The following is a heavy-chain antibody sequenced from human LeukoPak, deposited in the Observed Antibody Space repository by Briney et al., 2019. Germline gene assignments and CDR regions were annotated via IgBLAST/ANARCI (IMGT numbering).Heavy chain of an antibody. CDR1: GGTFSSYA. J-gene: IGHJ4*02. V-gene: IGHV1-69*13. Sequence: SVKVSRKASGGTFSSYAISWVRQAPGQGLEWMGGIIPIFGTANYAQKFQGRVTITADESTSTAYMELSSLRSEDTAVYYCARRDYYGSGSYDYWGQGTLVTVSS. D-gene: IGHD3-10*01. CDR2: IIPIFGTA. CDR3: ARRDYYGSGSYDY.